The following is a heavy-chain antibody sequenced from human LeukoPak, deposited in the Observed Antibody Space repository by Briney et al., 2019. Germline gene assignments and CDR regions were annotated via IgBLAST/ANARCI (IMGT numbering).Heavy chain of an antibody. Sequence: DPGGSLRLSCAASGFTFSSYAMSWVRQAPGKGLEWVSAISGSGGSTYYADSVKGRFTISRDNSKNTLYLQMNSLRAEDTAVYYCANAHDYDFWSAYGYFDYWGQGTLVTVSS. CDR1: GFTFSSYA. CDR2: ISGSGGST. CDR3: ANAHDYDFWSAYGYFDY. D-gene: IGHD3-3*01. V-gene: IGHV3-23*01. J-gene: IGHJ4*02.